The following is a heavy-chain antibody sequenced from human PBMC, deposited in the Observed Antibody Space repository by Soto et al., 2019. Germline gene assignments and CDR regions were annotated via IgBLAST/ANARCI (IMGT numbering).Heavy chain of an antibody. D-gene: IGHD3-9*01. Sequence: ASVKVSCKASGYTFTGYYMHWVRQAPGQGLEWMGWINPNSGGTNYAQKFQGWVTMTRDTSISTAYMELSRLRSDDTAVYYCARTRTKTYYDILTGYFSHYFDYWGQGTLVTVSS. CDR2: INPNSGGT. CDR1: GYTFTGYY. V-gene: IGHV1-2*04. CDR3: ARTRTKTYYDILTGYFSHYFDY. J-gene: IGHJ4*02.